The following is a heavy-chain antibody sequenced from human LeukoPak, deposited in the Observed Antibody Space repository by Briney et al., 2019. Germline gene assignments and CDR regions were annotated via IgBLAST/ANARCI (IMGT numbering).Heavy chain of an antibody. V-gene: IGHV4-34*01. D-gene: IGHD3-10*01. CDR3: AREPGAGDYYYGMDV. CDR2: INHSGST. Sequence: SETLSLTCAVYGGSFSGYYWSWIRQPPGKGLEWIGEINHSGSTNYNPSLKSRVTISVDTSKNQFSLKLSSVTAADTAVYYCAREPGAGDYYYGMDVWGQGTTVTASS. J-gene: IGHJ6*02. CDR1: GGSFSGYY.